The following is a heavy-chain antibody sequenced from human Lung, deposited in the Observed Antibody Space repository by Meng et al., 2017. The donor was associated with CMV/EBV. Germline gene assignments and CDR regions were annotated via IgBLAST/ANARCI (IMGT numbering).Heavy chain of an antibody. V-gene: IGHV3-21*01. CDR3: ARLLAKDLDY. Sequence: GGSXRLSCAASGFTFSSYSMNWVRQAPGKGLEWVSSISSSSSYIYYADSVKGRFTISRDNAKNSLYLQMNSLRAEDTAVYYCARLLAKDLDYWGQGTLVTVSS. CDR2: ISSSSSYI. CDR1: GFTFSSYS. J-gene: IGHJ4*02.